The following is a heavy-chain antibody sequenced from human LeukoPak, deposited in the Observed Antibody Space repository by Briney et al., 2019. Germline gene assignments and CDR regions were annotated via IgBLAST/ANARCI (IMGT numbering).Heavy chain of an antibody. CDR3: ARGVWGSYRTPDY. CDR2: INPNSGGT. J-gene: IGHJ4*02. CDR1: GYTFTGYY. D-gene: IGHD3-16*02. V-gene: IGHV1-2*02. Sequence: ASVTVSCKASGYTFTGYYMHWVRQAPGQGLEWMGWINPNSGGTNYAQKFQGRVTMTRDTSISTAYMELSRLRSDDTAVYYCARGVWGSYRTPDYWGQGTLVTVSS.